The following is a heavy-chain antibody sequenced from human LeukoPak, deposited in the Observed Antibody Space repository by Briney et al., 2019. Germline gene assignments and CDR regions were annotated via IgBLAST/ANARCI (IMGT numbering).Heavy chain of an antibody. CDR2: ISYMGGP. V-gene: IGHV4-39*07. CDR1: GGSISSSDTY. D-gene: IGHD2-2*02. CDR3: ARLSHCSSASCYTSYFDS. J-gene: IGHJ4*02. Sequence: PSETLSLTCTLSGGSISSSDTYWGWIRQPPGKGLEWIGSISYMGGPYHNPSLRSRVTMSVDTSKNQFSLNLSSVTAADTAVYYCARLSHCSSASCYTSYFDSWGQGTLVTVSS.